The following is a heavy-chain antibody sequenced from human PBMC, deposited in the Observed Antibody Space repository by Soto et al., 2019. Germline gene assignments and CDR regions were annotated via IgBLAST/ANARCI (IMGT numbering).Heavy chain of an antibody. V-gene: IGHV4-34*01. CDR1: GGSFSGYY. D-gene: IGHD3-22*01. CDR3: ARGTGSSGYLYYYYYYGMDV. J-gene: IGHJ6*02. Sequence: QVQLQQWGAGLLKPSETLSLTCAVYGGSFSGYYWSWIRQPPGKGLEWIGEINHSGSTNYNPSLKSRVTISVDTSKIQFALKLSSVTAADTAGYYCARGTGSSGYLYYYYYYGMDVWGQGTTVTVSS. CDR2: INHSGST.